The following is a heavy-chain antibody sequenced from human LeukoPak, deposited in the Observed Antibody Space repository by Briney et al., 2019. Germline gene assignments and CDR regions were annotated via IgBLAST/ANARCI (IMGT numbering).Heavy chain of an antibody. CDR1: GFTFDDYA. V-gene: IGHV3-9*03. D-gene: IGHD6-13*01. CDR3: AKAGIAAASDYYFDY. Sequence: GGSLRLSCAASGFTFDDYAMHWVRQAPGKGLEWVSGISWNSGSIGYADSVKGRFTISRDNAKNSLYLQMNSLRAEDMALYYCAKAGIAAASDYYFDYWGQGTLVTVSS. CDR2: ISWNSGSI. J-gene: IGHJ4*02.